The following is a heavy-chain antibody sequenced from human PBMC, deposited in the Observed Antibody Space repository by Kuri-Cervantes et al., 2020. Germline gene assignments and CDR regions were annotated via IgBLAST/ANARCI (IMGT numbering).Heavy chain of an antibody. V-gene: IGHV3-15*01. D-gene: IGHD6-13*01. CDR1: GFTFSNAW. J-gene: IGHJ4*02. CDR2: IKSKIDGGTT. Sequence: GGSLRLSCAASGFTFSNAWMSWVRQAPGKGLEWVGHIKSKIDGGTTDYAAPVKGRFTISRDDSKNTLYLQMNSLKTEDTAVYYCTTDLIAAPDYWGQGTLVTVSS. CDR3: TTDLIAAPDY.